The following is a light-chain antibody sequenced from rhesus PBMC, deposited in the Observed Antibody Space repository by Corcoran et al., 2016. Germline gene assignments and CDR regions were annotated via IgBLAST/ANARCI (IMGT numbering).Light chain of an antibody. CDR2: KES. CDR1: QSIRNW. V-gene: IGKV1-22*01. J-gene: IGKJ4*01. Sequence: DIQMTQSPSSLSASVGDTVTITCRASQSIRNWLDWYQQQPGKAPKLPIYKESSLQSGVPSRFSGSGYGTDFTLCISSLHPEDIATYYCLQYSSSPLTCGGGTNVEIK. CDR3: LQYSSSPLT.